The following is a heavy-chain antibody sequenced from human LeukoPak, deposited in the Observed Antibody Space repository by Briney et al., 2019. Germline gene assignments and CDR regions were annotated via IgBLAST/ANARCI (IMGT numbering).Heavy chain of an antibody. CDR2: ISWNSGSI. D-gene: IGHD3-22*01. CDR1: RFTFDDYA. V-gene: IGHV3-9*01. J-gene: IGHJ6*02. Sequence: GGSLRLSCAASRFTFDDYAMHWVRQAPGKGLEWVSGISWNSGSIGYADSVKGRFTISRDNAKNSLYLQMNSLRAEDTALYYCAKDISRYYESSGYHLDYYYYYGMDVWGQGTTVTVSS. CDR3: AKDISRYYESSGYHLDYYYYYGMDV.